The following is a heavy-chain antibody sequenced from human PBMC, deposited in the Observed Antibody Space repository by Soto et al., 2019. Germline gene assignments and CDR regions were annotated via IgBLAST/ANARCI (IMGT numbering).Heavy chain of an antibody. D-gene: IGHD3-10*01. Sequence: GASVKVSCKASGYTFTGYYMHWVRQAPGQGLEWMGWINPSSGGTNYAQKFQGRVTMTRDTSISTAYMELSRLRSEDTAVYYCARWRHYGSGSYQNYYYYYGMDVWGQGTTVTVSS. V-gene: IGHV1-2*02. CDR3: ARWRHYGSGSYQNYYYYYGMDV. J-gene: IGHJ6*02. CDR2: INPSSGGT. CDR1: GYTFTGYY.